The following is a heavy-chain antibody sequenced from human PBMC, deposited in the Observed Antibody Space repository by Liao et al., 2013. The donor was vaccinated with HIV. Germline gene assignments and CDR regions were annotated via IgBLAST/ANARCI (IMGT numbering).Heavy chain of an antibody. CDR1: GGSISSYY. J-gene: IGHJ3*02. CDR3: ARGGRLYCSSTSCYAAFDI. V-gene: IGHV4-59*01. Sequence: QVHLQESGPGLVKPSETLSLTCTVSGGSISSYYWSWIRQPPGKGLEWIGYIYYSGSTNYNPSLKSRVTISVDTSKNQFSLKLSSVTAADTAVYYCARGGRLYCSSTSCYAAFDIWGQGTMVTVSS. D-gene: IGHD2-2*01. CDR2: IYYSGST.